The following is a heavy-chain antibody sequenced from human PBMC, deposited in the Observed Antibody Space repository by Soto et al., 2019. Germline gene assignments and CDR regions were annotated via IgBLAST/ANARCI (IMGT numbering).Heavy chain of an antibody. CDR2: ISYDGSNK. Sequence: QAQLVESGGGVVQPGRSLRLSCAASGFTFSSYGMHWVRQAPGKGLEWVAVISYDGSNKYYADSVKGRFTISRDNSKNTLYLQMNSLRAEDTAVYYCVGSRDYFDYWAQGTLVTVSS. J-gene: IGHJ4*02. CDR1: GFTFSSYG. V-gene: IGHV3-30*03. CDR3: VGSRDYFDY.